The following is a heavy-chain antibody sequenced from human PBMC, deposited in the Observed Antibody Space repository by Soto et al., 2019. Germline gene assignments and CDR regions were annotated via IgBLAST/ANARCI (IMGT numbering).Heavy chain of an antibody. V-gene: IGHV4-39*01. D-gene: IGHD3-10*01. J-gene: IGHJ5*02. CDR3: ARQEGSGSYDNWFDP. CDR1: GGSISSALYY. Sequence: SETLSLTCTVSGGSISSALYYWAWIRQPPGKGLEWIGSKFYSGSSYYNPSLKSRVTISVDTSKNQFSLKVTSVTAADTAVYYCARQEGSGSYDNWFDPWGQGTLVTVSS. CDR2: KFYSGSS.